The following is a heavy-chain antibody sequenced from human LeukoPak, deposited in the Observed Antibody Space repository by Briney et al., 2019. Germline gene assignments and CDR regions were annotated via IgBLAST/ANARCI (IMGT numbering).Heavy chain of an antibody. J-gene: IGHJ6*02. CDR1: GFTFSSYA. CDR2: ISGSGGST. CDR3: AKDHRDQGWYGYYGMDV. Sequence: GGSLRLSCAASGFTFSSYAMSWVRRAPGKGLEWVSAISGSGGSTYYADSVKGRFTISRDNSKNTLYLQMNSLRAEDTAVYYCAKDHRDQGWYGYYGMDVWGQGTTVTVSS. V-gene: IGHV3-23*01. D-gene: IGHD6-19*01.